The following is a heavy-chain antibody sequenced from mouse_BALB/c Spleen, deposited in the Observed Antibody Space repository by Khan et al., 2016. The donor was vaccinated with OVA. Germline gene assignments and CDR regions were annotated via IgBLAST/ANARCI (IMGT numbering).Heavy chain of an antibody. J-gene: IGHJ4*01. CDR2: IDPANGNT. D-gene: IGHD1-1*01. CDR3: ARIWFYDYGMDY. V-gene: IGHV14-3*02. Sequence: VQLQQSGAELVKPGASVKLSCTASGFNIKDTYMHWVKQRPEQGLEWIGRIDPANGNTKYDPKFQGKATITAETSSNTAYLQLSSLTSEDTAVYYCARIWFYDYGMDYWGQGTSVTVSS. CDR1: GFNIKDTY.